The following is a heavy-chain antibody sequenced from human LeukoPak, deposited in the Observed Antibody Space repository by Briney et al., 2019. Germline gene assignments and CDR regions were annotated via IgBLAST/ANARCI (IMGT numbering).Heavy chain of an antibody. CDR3: ASNWAEGRYFDY. J-gene: IGHJ4*02. V-gene: IGHV1-69*05. Sequence: ASVKVSCKASGGTFSSYAISWVRQAPGQGLEWMGGIIPIFGTANYAQKFQGRVTITTDESTSTAYMELSSLRSEDTAVYYCASNWAEGRYFDYWGQGTLVTVSS. CDR1: GGTFSSYA. CDR2: IIPIFGTA. D-gene: IGHD7-27*01.